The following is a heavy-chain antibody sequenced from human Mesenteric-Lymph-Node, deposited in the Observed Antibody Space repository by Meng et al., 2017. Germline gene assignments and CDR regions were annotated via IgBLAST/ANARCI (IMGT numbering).Heavy chain of an antibody. CDR2: INRDGAT. D-gene: IGHD3-16*01. CDR3: ARDRGDGGFFDY. J-gene: IGHJ4*02. CDR1: GFTFSSYA. V-gene: IGHV3-53*01. Sequence: GESLKISCAASGFTFSSYAMHWVRQAPGKGLEWVSVINRDGATHYADSARGRFIISRDNSRNMVYLQMNSLRPEDTAVYYCARDRGDGGFFDYWGQGTLVTVSS.